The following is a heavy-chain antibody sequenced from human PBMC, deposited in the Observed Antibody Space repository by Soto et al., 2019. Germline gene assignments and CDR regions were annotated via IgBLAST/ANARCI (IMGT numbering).Heavy chain of an antibody. CDR3: ASLGGFGVAARPNWLDP. V-gene: IGHV1-69*12. CDR2: IIPIFGTA. D-gene: IGHD6-6*01. CDR1: GGTFSSYA. J-gene: IGHJ5*02. Sequence: QVQLVQSGAEVKKPGSSVKVSCKASGGTFSSYAISWVRQAPGQGLEWMGGIIPIFGTANYAQKFQGRVTITADESTSTAYMELSSLRSEDTAVYYCASLGGFGVAARPNWLDPWGQGTLVTVSS.